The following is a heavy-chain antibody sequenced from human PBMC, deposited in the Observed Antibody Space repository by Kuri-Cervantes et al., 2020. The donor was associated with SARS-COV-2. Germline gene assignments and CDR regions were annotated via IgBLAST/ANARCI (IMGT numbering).Heavy chain of an antibody. J-gene: IGHJ4*02. D-gene: IGHD5-18*01. CDR2: IIPIFGTA. CDR3: AREAGYSTYVSQSYYFDY. Sequence: SLKVSCKASGGTFSSYAISWVRQAPGQGLEWMGRIIPIFGTANYAQKFQGRVTITADESTSTAYMELSSLRSEDTAVYYCAREAGYSTYVSQSYYFDYWGQGTLVTVSS. V-gene: IGHV1-69*13. CDR1: GGTFSSYA.